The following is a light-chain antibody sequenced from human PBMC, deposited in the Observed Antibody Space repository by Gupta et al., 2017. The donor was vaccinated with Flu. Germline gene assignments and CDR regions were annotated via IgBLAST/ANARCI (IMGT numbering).Light chain of an antibody. V-gene: IGKV3-20*01. Sequence: DIVLTQSPGTLSLSPGERATLSCRASQSVGSYLAWYQQKPGQAPRLLIYGASSRATGIPDRFSGSGSGTDFTLTINRLEPEDFAVYYCQQFGSAPPVTFGGGTKVEIK. CDR3: QQFGSAPPVT. CDR2: GAS. CDR1: QSVGSY. J-gene: IGKJ4*01.